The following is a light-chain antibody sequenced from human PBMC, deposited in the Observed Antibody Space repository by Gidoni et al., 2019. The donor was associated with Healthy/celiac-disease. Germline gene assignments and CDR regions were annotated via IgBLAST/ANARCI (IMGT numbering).Light chain of an antibody. CDR2: GAS. J-gene: IGKJ4*01. CDR3: QQYNNWPALT. CDR1: QSVSSN. Sequence: EGVMTQSPATLSVSPGERATVSCRASQSVSSNLAWYQQQPGQAPRLLIYGASTRATGIPARFSGSGSGTEFTLTISSLQSEDFAVYYCQQYNNWPALTFGGGTKVEIK. V-gene: IGKV3-15*01.